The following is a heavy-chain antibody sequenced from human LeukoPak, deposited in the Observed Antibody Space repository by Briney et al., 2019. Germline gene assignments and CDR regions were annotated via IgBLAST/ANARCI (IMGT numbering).Heavy chain of an antibody. V-gene: IGHV4-30-4*01. J-gene: IGHJ3*02. CDR3: ARDCSGGSCYGAFDI. D-gene: IGHD2-15*01. CDR2: IYYSGST. Sequence: PSETLSLTCTVSGGSISSGDYYWSWIRRPPGKGLEWIGYIYYSGSTYYNPSLKSRITISVDTSENRFSLKLSSVTATDTAVYYCARDCSGGSCYGAFDIWGQGTMVTVSS. CDR1: GGSISSGDYY.